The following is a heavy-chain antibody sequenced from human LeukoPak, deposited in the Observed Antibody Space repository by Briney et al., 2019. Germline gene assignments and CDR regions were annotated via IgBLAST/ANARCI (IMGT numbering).Heavy chain of an antibody. CDR2: INPNSGGT. CDR1: GYTFTGYY. CDR3: AMHHSAYSGSYFGY. V-gene: IGHV1-2*02. J-gene: IGHJ4*02. Sequence: ASVKVSCKASGYTFTGYYMHWVRQAPGQGLEWMGWINPNSGGTNYAQKFQGRVTMTRDTSISTAYMELSRLRSDDTAVYYCAMHHSAYSGSYFGYWGQGTLVTVSS. D-gene: IGHD1-26*01.